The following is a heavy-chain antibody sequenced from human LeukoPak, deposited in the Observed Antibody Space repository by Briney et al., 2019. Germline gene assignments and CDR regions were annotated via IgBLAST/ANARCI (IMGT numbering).Heavy chain of an antibody. D-gene: IGHD1-26*01. CDR3: ARDLVGATRVFDY. CDR2: INHRGST. Sequence: SETLSLTCALHVGSSSVYYWSCIRHPPRKRLGWIGEINHRGSTNYTPCLKSRVSISVDTSKNQFSLKLSCVTAADTAVYYCARDLVGATRVFDYWGQGTLVTVSS. J-gene: IGHJ4*02. CDR1: VGSSSVYY. V-gene: IGHV4-34*01.